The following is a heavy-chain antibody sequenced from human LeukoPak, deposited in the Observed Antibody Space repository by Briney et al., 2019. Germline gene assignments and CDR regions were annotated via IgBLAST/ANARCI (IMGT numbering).Heavy chain of an antibody. CDR3: ARSGRYQLWYYYYYMDV. D-gene: IGHD2-2*01. J-gene: IGHJ6*03. CDR2: IYYSGST. CDR1: GGSISSSSYY. V-gene: IGHV4-39*07. Sequence: PSETLSLTCTVSGGSISSSSYYWGWIRQPPGKGLEWIGSIYYSGSTYYNPSLKSRVTISVDTSKNQFSLKLSSVTAADTAVYYCARSGRYQLWYYYYYMDVWGKGTTVTVSS.